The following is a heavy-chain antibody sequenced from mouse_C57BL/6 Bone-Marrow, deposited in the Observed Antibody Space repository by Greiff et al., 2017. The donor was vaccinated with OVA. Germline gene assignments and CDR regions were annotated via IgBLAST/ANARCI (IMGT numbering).Heavy chain of an antibody. CDR2: IWSGGST. Sequence: VMLVESGPGLVQPSQSLSITCTVSGFSLTSYGVHWVRQSPGKGLEWLGVIWSGGSTDYNAAFISRLSISKDNSKSQVFFKMNSLQADDTAIYYCARNEIVHHYYAMDYWGQGTSVTVSS. J-gene: IGHJ4*01. D-gene: IGHD2-12*01. V-gene: IGHV2-2*01. CDR3: ARNEIVHHYYAMDY. CDR1: GFSLTSYG.